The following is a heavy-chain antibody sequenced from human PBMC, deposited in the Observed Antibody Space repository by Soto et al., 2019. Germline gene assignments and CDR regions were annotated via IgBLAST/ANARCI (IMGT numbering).Heavy chain of an antibody. D-gene: IGHD5-18*01. CDR1: GFTFNSYW. CDR3: AREYSSRASDY. V-gene: IGHV3-7*01. CDR2: IRQDGGEK. Sequence: GGSVRLSCAASGFTFNSYWMSWVRQAPGKGPEWVANIRQDGGEKHYVDSVKGRFTISRDNVKNSLYLQMNSLRAEDTAVYYCAREYSSRASDYWGQGTLVTVSS. J-gene: IGHJ4*02.